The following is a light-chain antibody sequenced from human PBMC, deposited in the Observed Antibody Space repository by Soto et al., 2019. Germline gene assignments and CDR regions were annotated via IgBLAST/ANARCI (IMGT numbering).Light chain of an antibody. V-gene: IGKV1-5*03. J-gene: IGKJ4*01. CDR2: KAS. CDR3: QHYNGYPIT. CDR1: QSFNNW. Sequence: DIHMTQSPSTLSASVEDRVTFTCRASQSFNNWLAWYQQKPGKAPKLLIYKASTLESGVPSRFSGSGSGTEFTLTISSLQPDDIATYYCQHYNGYPITFGGGTKV.